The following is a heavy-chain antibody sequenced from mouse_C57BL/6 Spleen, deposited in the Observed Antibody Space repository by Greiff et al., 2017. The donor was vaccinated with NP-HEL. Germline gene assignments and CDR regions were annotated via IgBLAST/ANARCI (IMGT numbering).Heavy chain of an antibody. Sequence: QVQLQQPGAELVKPGASVKLSCKASGYTFTSYWMQWVKQRPGQGLEWIGEIDPSDSYTNYNQKFKGKATLTVDTSSSTAYMQLSSLTSEDSAVYYCARERRQNTVVAEGDYFDYWGQGTTLTVSS. J-gene: IGHJ2*01. V-gene: IGHV1-50*01. CDR1: GYTFTSYW. D-gene: IGHD1-1*01. CDR3: ARERRQNTVVAEGDYFDY. CDR2: IDPSDSYT.